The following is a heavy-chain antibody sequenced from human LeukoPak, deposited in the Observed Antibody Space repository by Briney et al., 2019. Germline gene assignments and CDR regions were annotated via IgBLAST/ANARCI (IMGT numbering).Heavy chain of an antibody. V-gene: IGHV1-8*01. D-gene: IGHD2-8*01. J-gene: IGHJ5*02. CDR2: MNPNSGNT. Sequence: ASVKVSCKASRYTFTSYDINWVRQATGRGLEWMGWMNPNSGNTGYAQKFQGRVTMTRNTSISTAYMELSSLRSEDTAVYYCARARGMVYALRGYFDPWGQGTLVTVSS. CDR3: ARARGMVYALRGYFDP. CDR1: RYTFTSYD.